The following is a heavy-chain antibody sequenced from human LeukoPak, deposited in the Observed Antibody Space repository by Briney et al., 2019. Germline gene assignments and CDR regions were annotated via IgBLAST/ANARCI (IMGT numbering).Heavy chain of an antibody. D-gene: IGHD3-16*01. CDR3: ARDQAYGGEDFFVP. CDR2: IHYNGST. V-gene: IGHV4-59*01. J-gene: IGHJ5*02. CDR1: GSSITTYY. Sequence: SETLSLTCTVSGSSITTYYWSWVRQPPGKGLEWIGHIHYNGSTNYNPSLTNGVTISVDTSKNQFSLKLSSVPAADTAVYYCARDQAYGGEDFFVPWGQGYLVTVSS.